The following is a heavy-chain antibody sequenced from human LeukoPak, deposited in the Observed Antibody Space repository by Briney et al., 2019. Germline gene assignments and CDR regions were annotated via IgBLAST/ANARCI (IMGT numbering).Heavy chain of an antibody. CDR3: ARDRMYSSSWYRDAFDI. Sequence: GGSLRLSCAAPGFTFSSYSMNWVRQAPGKGLEWVSSISSSSSYIYYADSVKGRFTISRDNAKNSLYLQMNSLRAEDTAVYYCARDRMYSSSWYRDAFDIWGQGTMVTVSS. J-gene: IGHJ3*02. D-gene: IGHD6-13*01. V-gene: IGHV3-21*01. CDR2: ISSSSSYI. CDR1: GFTFSSYS.